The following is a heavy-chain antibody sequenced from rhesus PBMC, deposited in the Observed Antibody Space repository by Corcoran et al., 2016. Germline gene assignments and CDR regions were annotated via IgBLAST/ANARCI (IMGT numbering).Heavy chain of an antibody. CDR2: IYWNDNK. D-gene: IGHD1-44*01. CDR1: GFAFTASGTG. CDR3: ARVMGLYWYFEL. Sequence: QVTLKESGPALVKATQTLTLTCTFSGFAFTASGTGVGWIRQPPGKALEWLANIYWNDNKYYSTSLQRRLTISRDTSKNQIFLTMTDMDPLDTATYYCARVMGLYWYFELWGPGTPVTISS. J-gene: IGHJ2*01. V-gene: IGHV2-95*01.